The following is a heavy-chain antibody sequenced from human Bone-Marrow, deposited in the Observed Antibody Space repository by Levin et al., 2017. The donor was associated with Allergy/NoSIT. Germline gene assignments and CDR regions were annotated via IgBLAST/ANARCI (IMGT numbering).Heavy chain of an antibody. V-gene: IGHV5-51*01. Sequence: PGGSLRLSCEGSGYSFTSYWIAWVRQTPGKGLEWMGIIYPGDSDTRYSPSFQGQVTISADKSISTAYLKWRSLKASDTARYYCARPHYDYHTHKLYAFDIWGQGTMVIVSS. J-gene: IGHJ3*02. D-gene: IGHD4-17*01. CDR1: GYSFTSYW. CDR3: ARPHYDYHTHKLYAFDI. CDR2: IYPGDSDT.